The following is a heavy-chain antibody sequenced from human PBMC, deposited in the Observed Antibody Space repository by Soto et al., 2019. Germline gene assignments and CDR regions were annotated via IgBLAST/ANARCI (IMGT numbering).Heavy chain of an antibody. CDR1: GGSIISDGYS. CDR2: IHEGGNT. Sequence: TLSLTCAVSGGSIISDGYSWSWIRQPPGKGLQWIGHIHEGGNTYYTPSLESRVAKSTDKSKNQFSLRLSSVTAADTAVYYCVRRSPEDAFDIWGQGTMVTVSS. CDR3: VRRSPEDAFDI. V-gene: IGHV4-30-2*01. J-gene: IGHJ3*02.